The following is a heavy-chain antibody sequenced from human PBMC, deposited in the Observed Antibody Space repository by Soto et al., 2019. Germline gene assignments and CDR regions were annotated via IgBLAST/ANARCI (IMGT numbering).Heavy chain of an antibody. J-gene: IGHJ2*01. Sequence: QVQLVESGGGVVQPGRSLRLSCAASGFTFSSYAMHWVRQAPGKGLEWVAVISYDGSNKYYADSVKGRFTISRDNSKNTLYLQMNSLRAADTAVYYCARPLWRDDYNCGYFDLWGRGTLVTVSS. D-gene: IGHD4-4*01. CDR1: GFTFSSYA. V-gene: IGHV3-30-3*01. CDR3: ARPLWRDDYNCGYFDL. CDR2: ISYDGSNK.